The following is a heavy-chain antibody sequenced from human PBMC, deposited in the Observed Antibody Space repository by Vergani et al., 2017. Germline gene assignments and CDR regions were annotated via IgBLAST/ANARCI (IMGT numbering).Heavy chain of an antibody. CDR3: AKPTEWGMTTVTTTFDY. V-gene: IGHV3-9*01. J-gene: IGHJ4*02. CDR1: GFTFDDYA. D-gene: IGHD4-17*01. Sequence: EVQLVESGGGLVQPGRSLRLSCAASGFTFDDYAMHWVRQAPGKGLEWVSGISWNSGSIGYADSVKGRFTISRDNSKNTLYLQMNSLRAEDTAVYYCAKPTEWGMTTVTTTFDYWGQGTLVTVSS. CDR2: ISWNSGSI.